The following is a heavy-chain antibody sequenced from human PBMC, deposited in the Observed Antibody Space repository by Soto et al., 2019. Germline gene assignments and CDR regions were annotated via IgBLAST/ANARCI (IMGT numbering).Heavy chain of an antibody. CDR2: IWSHGNAE. CDR1: GFFFSTYG. D-gene: IGHD2-2*03. Sequence: PRGSLILSCAASGFFFSTYGMTWVRQAPGKGLEWVALIWSHGNAERYADSVRGRFTISRDNSKNTLYLQMNSLRAEDTAVYYCASEFDGSGRYFDYWGQGTMVTVSS. V-gene: IGHV3-33*01. CDR3: ASEFDGSGRYFDY. J-gene: IGHJ4*02.